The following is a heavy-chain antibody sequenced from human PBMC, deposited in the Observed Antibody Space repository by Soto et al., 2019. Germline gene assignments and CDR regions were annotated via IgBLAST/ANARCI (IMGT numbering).Heavy chain of an antibody. D-gene: IGHD3-22*01. J-gene: IGHJ3*02. CDR1: GFTFTSSA. Sequence: RASVKVSCKASGFTFTSSAVQWVRQARGQRLEWIGWIVVGSGNTNYAQKFQERVTITRDMSTSTAYMELSSLRSEDTAVYYCAAWGGGYYNHDAFDIWGRGTMVTVSS. V-gene: IGHV1-58*01. CDR2: IVVGSGNT. CDR3: AAWGGGYYNHDAFDI.